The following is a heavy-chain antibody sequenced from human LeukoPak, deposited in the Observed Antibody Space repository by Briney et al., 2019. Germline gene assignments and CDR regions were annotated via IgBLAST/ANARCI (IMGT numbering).Heavy chain of an antibody. CDR3: AKVRAYGSGSYSPGFDP. V-gene: IGHV3-23*01. CDR1: GFTFSSYA. J-gene: IGHJ5*02. CDR2: ISGSGGST. D-gene: IGHD3-10*01. Sequence: PGGSLRLSCAASGFTFSSYAMSWVRQAPGKGLEWVSAISGSGGSTCYADSVKGRFTISRDNSKNTLYLQMNSLRAEDTAVYYCAKVRAYGSGSYSPGFDPWGQGTLVTVSS.